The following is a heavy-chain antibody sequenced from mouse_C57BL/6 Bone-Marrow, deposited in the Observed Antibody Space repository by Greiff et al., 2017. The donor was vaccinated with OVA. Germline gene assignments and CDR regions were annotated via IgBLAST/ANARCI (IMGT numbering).Heavy chain of an antibody. CDR2: LHPSASAT. Sequence: VQLQQPGAELVKPGASVKVSCKASGYTFTSYWMHWVKQRPGQGLEWIGRLHPSASATTYNQQFKGKATLTVDKSSSTAYMQLSSLTSEDSAGYYCAIIAWFAYWGQGTLVTVSA. CDR1: GYTFTSYW. CDR3: AIIAWFAY. V-gene: IGHV1-74*01. J-gene: IGHJ3*01.